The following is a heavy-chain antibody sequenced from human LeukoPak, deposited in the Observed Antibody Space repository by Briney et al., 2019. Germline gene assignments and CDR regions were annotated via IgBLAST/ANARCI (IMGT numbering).Heavy chain of an antibody. V-gene: IGHV1-46*01. Sequence: ASVKVSCKASGYTFTSYDINWVRQAPGQGLEWMGIINPSGGSTSYAQKFQGRVTMTRDMSTSTVYMELSSLRSEDTAVYYCARDEIAAAGTLFDYWGQGTLVTVSS. CDR1: GYTFTSYD. J-gene: IGHJ4*02. CDR3: ARDEIAAAGTLFDY. D-gene: IGHD6-13*01. CDR2: INPSGGST.